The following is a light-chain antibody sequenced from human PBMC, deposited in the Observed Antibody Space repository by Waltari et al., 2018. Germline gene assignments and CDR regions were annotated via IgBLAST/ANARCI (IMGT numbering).Light chain of an antibody. V-gene: IGKV1-39*01. CDR1: QTISSY. Sequence: DIQMTQSPSYLSASVGDSVTITCRAGQTISSYLNWYQQKPGKAPRLVIYAASSLQSGVPSRFSGSGSGTDFALTISSLQPEDFASYYCQQTYTTPNTFGQGTKLEI. CDR2: AAS. CDR3: QQTYTTPNT. J-gene: IGKJ2*01.